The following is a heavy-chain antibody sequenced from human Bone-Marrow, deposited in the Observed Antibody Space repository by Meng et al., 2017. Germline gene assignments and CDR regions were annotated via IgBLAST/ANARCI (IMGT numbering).Heavy chain of an antibody. CDR2: IYDSGST. Sequence: QLQLQESGSGLVKPTPTLSLTCAVSGGAISSGGYSWSWIRQPPGKGLEWIGYIYDSGSTYYNPSLKSRVTISVDRSKKQFSLKLSSVTAADTAVYYCARGYSGSLYADYWGQGTLVTVSS. J-gene: IGHJ4*02. D-gene: IGHD1-26*01. CDR3: ARGYSGSLYADY. CDR1: GGAISSGGYS. V-gene: IGHV4-30-2*01.